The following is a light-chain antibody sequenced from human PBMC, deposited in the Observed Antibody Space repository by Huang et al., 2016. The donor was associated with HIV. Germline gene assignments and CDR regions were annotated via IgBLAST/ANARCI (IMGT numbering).Light chain of an antibody. Sequence: IQMTQSPSSLSASVGDRVTITCRASQSIDGYLNWYQQKPGKAPKLLISSASTFHTGVPPRFSGSGSGTDYTLIIDNLQPDDFATYFCQQSYSTLITFGQGSRLDTK. J-gene: IGKJ5*01. CDR2: SAS. V-gene: IGKV1-39*01. CDR3: QQSYSTLIT. CDR1: QSIDGY.